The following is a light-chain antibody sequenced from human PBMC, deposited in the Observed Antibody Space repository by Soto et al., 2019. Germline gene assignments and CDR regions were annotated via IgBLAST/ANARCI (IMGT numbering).Light chain of an antibody. J-gene: IGLJ1*01. CDR2: EGS. CDR1: ISDVGSSGP. CDR3: LSYAGARTYV. Sequence: QSALTEPASVSGSPGQSITISCSGSISDVGSSGPVSWYQHHPGQVPKLIIYEGSRRPSGVSSRFSGSKTGNTASLTITGLTAEDEANYYRLSYAGARTYVFGRWTKVTVL. V-gene: IGLV2-23*01.